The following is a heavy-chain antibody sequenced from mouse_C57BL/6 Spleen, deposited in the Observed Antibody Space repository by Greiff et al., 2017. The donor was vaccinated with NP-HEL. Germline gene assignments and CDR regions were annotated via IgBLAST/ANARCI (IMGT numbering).Heavy chain of an antibody. D-gene: IGHD3-1*01. J-gene: IGHJ2*01. CDR1: GYTFTDYN. CDR2: INPNNGGT. V-gene: IGHV1-18*01. CDR3: ARWGYEDYFDY. Sequence: EVQLQQSGPELVKPGASVKIPCKASGYTFTDYNMDWVKQRHGKSLEWLGAINPNNGGTIYSQKFKGTDTLTVDTYSSTAYMELRSLTSEDTAVYYCARWGYEDYFDYWGQGTTLTVAS.